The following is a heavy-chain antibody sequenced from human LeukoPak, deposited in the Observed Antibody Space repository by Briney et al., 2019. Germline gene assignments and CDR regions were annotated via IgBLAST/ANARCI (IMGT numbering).Heavy chain of an antibody. Sequence: GEALQISFKGSGYGFTSYWIGWGRRMPGKGLEGMGIIYPGDSDTRYSPSFQGQVTISADKSITTAYLQWSSLKASDTAMYYCARRHSSIDYWGQGTLVTVSS. V-gene: IGHV5-51*01. D-gene: IGHD6-13*01. J-gene: IGHJ4*02. CDR1: GYGFTSYW. CDR2: IYPGDSDT. CDR3: ARRHSSIDY.